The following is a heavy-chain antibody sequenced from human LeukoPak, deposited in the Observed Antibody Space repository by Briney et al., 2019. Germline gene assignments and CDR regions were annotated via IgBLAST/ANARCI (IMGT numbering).Heavy chain of an antibody. D-gene: IGHD3-22*01. J-gene: IGHJ4*02. V-gene: IGHV3-21*05. Sequence: GGSLRLSCAASGFTFSSYEMNWVRQAPGKGLEWVSYISSSSSYIYYADSVKGRFTISRDNAKNSLYLQMNSLRAEDTAVYYCARDLRSSGYYAFDYWGQGTLVTVSS. CDR2: ISSSSSYI. CDR3: ARDLRSSGYYAFDY. CDR1: GFTFSSYE.